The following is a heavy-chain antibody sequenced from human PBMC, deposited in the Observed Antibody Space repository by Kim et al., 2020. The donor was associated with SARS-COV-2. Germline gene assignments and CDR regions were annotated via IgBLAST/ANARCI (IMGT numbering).Heavy chain of an antibody. J-gene: IGHJ4*02. CDR3: ARGAPPAAGHIDY. CDR2: INHSGST. V-gene: IGHV4-34*01. D-gene: IGHD6-19*01. Sequence: SETLSLTCAVYGGSFSGYYWSWIRQPPGKGLEWIGEINHSGSTNYNPSLKSRVTISVDTSKNQFSLKLSSVTAADTAVYYCARGAPPAAGHIDYWGQGTLVTVSS. CDR1: GGSFSGYY.